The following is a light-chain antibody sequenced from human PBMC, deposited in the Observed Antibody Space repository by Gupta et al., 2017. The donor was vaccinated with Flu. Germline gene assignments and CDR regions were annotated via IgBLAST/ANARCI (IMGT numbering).Light chain of an antibody. CDR2: SNN. CDR1: SSNIGSNN. Sequence: QSVLTQSPSASGTPGQRVTISCSGSSSNIGSNNVNWYQQLPGTAPKLLLYSNNQRPSGVPDRFPRSQTGTSASLAISGLRSEDEADYYCAAWDDSLNGWVFGGGTKLTVL. V-gene: IGLV1-44*01. CDR3: AAWDDSLNGWV. J-gene: IGLJ3*02.